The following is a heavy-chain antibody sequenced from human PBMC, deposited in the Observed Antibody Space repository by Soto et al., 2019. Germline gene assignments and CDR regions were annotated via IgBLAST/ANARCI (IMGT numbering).Heavy chain of an antibody. CDR2: IWYDGSNK. Sequence: QVQLVESGGGVVQPGRSLRLSCAASGFTFSRYGMHWVRQAPGKGLEWVAVIWYDGSNKYYADSVKGRFTISRDNSKNTLYLQMNILRAEDTAVYYCAVSGDYCYGMDVWGQGTTVTVSS. D-gene: IGHD7-27*01. CDR1: GFTFSRYG. J-gene: IGHJ6*02. V-gene: IGHV3-33*01. CDR3: AVSGDYCYGMDV.